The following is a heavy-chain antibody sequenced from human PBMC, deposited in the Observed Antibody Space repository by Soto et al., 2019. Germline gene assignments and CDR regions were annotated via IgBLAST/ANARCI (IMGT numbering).Heavy chain of an antibody. Sequence: PGGSLRLSCGAAGFNFSSYSMNWVRQAPGKGLEWVSYISGSSVSIYYADSVKGRFTVSRDNAQNSLFLEMNSLRDEDTAVYYCARLTSILYGMDVWGLGTTVTAP. CDR3: ARLTSILYGMDV. D-gene: IGHD2-15*01. J-gene: IGHJ6*02. CDR2: ISGSSVSI. CDR1: GFNFSSYS. V-gene: IGHV3-48*02.